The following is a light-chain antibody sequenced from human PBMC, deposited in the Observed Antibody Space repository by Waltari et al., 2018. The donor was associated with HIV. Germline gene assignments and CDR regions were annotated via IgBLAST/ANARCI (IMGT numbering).Light chain of an antibody. V-gene: IGLV2-23*02. CDR3: CSCPRSGIRYV. Sequence: QSALTQPASVSGSPGQSITLSRTGTSSNVGRDDLVSWYQQHPGEAPKLIIYEVTKRPSGVSNRFSGSKSGNTASLTISGLQAEDEADYYCCSCPRSGIRYVFGTGTKVTVL. CDR1: SSNVGRDDL. J-gene: IGLJ1*01. CDR2: EVT.